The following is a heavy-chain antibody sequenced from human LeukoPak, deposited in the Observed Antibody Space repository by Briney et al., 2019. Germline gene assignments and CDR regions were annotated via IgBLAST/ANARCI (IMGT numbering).Heavy chain of an antibody. J-gene: IGHJ4*02. Sequence: SETLSLTCAVYGASFSGYYWSWVRQPPGKGLEWIGEINHSGSTNYNPSLKSRVTISVDTSKNQFSLNLNSVAAADTAVYYCARAGSFYYDTGGYYPFDYWGQGTLVTVSS. CDR3: ARAGSFYYDTGGYYPFDY. CDR1: GASFSGYY. D-gene: IGHD3-22*01. CDR2: INHSGST. V-gene: IGHV4-34*01.